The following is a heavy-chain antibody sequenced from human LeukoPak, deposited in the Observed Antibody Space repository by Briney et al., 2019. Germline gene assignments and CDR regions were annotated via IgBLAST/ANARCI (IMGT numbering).Heavy chain of an antibody. V-gene: IGHV5-51*01. CDR2: IYPDDSDT. CDR1: GYSFTSYW. Sequence: GESLKISCKGSGYSFTSYWIGWVRQMPGKGLEWMGIIYPDDSDTRHSPSFQGQVTISADKSISTAYLQWSSLKASDTAMYYCARVGADYDTLTGYDYWGQGTLVTVSS. CDR3: ARVGADYDTLTGYDY. D-gene: IGHD3-9*01. J-gene: IGHJ4*02.